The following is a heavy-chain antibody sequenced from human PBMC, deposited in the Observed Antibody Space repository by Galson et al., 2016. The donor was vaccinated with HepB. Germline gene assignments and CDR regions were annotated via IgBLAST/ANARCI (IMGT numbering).Heavy chain of an antibody. J-gene: IGHJ3*02. CDR1: GFRFSDYS. CDR3: ATERYSYVSWDGLDI. CDR2: ISSSSSTI. V-gene: IGHV3-48*02. Sequence: SLRLSCAASGFRFSDYSMNWVRQAPGKGLEWVSHISSSSSTIYYADSVKGRFTISRDNARSSLYLQMNSLRDEDTAVYYCATERYSYVSWDGLDIWGQGTMVTVSS. D-gene: IGHD5-18*01.